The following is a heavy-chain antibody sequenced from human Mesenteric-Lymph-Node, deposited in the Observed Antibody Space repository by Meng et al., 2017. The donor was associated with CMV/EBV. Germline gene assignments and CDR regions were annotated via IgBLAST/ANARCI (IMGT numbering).Heavy chain of an antibody. V-gene: IGHV3-23*01. CDR1: GFTFNTYA. CDR2: ISGSGGST. Sequence: GGSLRLSCAASGFTFNTYAMNWVRQAPGKGLEWVSGISGSGGSTYYADSVKGRFTISRDNSKNTLYLQMNSLRAEDTAVYYCAKDRGIAVAGIYYYYYYGMDVWGQGTTVTVSS. J-gene: IGHJ6*02. CDR3: AKDRGIAVAGIYYYYYYGMDV. D-gene: IGHD6-19*01.